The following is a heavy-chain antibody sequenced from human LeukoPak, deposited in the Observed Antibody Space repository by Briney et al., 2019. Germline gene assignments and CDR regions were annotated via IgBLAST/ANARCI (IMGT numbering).Heavy chain of an antibody. CDR2: ISGSGGST. V-gene: IGHV3-23*01. CDR3: AKDSLRTVPKASFDS. CDR1: GFTFSSYA. J-gene: IGHJ4*02. Sequence: GGSLRLSCAASGFTFSSYAMSWVRQAPGKGLEWVSAISGSGGSTYYADSVKGRFTISRDNSKNTLYLQMNSMRAEDTAVYYCAKDSLRTVPKASFDSWGQGALVTVSS. D-gene: IGHD2-2*01.